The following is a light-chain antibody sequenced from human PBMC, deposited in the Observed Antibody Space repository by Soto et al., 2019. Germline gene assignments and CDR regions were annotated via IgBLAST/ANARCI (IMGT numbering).Light chain of an antibody. Sequence: QSVLTQPASLSGSPGQSITISCTGTSSDVGGYNYVSWYQQHPGKAPRLMIYGVSNRPLGVSYRFSGSKSGNTASLTISGLQSEDEADYYCNSYASVNSPVLFGGGTKLT. CDR3: NSYASVNSPVL. CDR2: GVS. V-gene: IGLV2-14*03. CDR1: SSDVGGYNY. J-gene: IGLJ2*01.